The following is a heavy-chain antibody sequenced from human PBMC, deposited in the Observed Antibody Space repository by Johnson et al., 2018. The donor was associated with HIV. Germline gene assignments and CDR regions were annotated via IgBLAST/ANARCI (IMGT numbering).Heavy chain of an antibody. Sequence: QVQLVESGGGVVQPGGSLRLSCAASGFTFSSYGMHWVRQAPGKGLEWVAFIRYDGSNKYYADSVKGRFTISRDNSKNTLYLQMNSLRAEDTAVYYRAKDPQADYAFDIWGQGTMVTVSS. J-gene: IGHJ3*02. CDR2: IRYDGSNK. CDR3: AKDPQADYAFDI. V-gene: IGHV3-30*02. CDR1: GFTFSSYG.